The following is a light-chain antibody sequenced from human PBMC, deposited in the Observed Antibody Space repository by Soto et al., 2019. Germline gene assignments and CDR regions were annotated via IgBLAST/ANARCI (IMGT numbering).Light chain of an antibody. J-gene: IGKJ3*01. CDR1: QSISNY. Sequence: EIVLTQSPATLSLSPGERATLSCRASQSISNYLAWYQQKPGQAPRLLIFDAFYRATGIPARFSGSGSGTDFTLTISSLEPEDFAVYYCQQRSNWPPFTFGPGTKVDI. CDR2: DAF. CDR3: QQRSNWPPFT. V-gene: IGKV3-11*01.